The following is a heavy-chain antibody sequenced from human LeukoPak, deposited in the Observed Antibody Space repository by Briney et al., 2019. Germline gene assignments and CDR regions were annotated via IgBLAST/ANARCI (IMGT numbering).Heavy chain of an antibody. CDR3: AKDAAAAGRAHWFQH. D-gene: IGHD6-13*01. V-gene: IGHV3-30*18. Sequence: GGSLRLSCAASGFTFSSYGMHWVRQAPGKGLEWVAVISYDGSNKYYADSVKGRFTISRDNSKNTLYLQMNSLRAEDTAVYYCAKDAAAAGRAHWFQHWGQGTLVTVSS. J-gene: IGHJ1*01. CDR2: ISYDGSNK. CDR1: GFTFSSYG.